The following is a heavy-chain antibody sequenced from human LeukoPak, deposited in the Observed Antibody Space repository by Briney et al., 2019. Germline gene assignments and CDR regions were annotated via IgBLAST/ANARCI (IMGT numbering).Heavy chain of an antibody. CDR1: GGSFSGYY. CDR3: ARGGDSSGYEY. D-gene: IGHD3-22*01. Sequence: PSETLSLTCAVYGGSFSGYYWSWIRQPPGKGLEWIGEINHSGSTNYNPSLKSRVTISVDTSKNQFSLKLSSVTAADTAVYYCARGGDSSGYEYWGQGTLVTVSS. J-gene: IGHJ4*02. CDR2: INHSGST. V-gene: IGHV4-34*01.